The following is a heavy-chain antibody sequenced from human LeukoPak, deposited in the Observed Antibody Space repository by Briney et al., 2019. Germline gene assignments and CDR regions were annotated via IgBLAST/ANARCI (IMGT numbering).Heavy chain of an antibody. Sequence: SSETLSLTCTVSGGSISSYYWSWIRQPPGEGLEWIGYIYYSGSTNYNPSLKSRVTISVDTSKNQFSLKLSSVTAADTAVYYCARHPYYYGSGEVSHYFDYWGQGTLVTVSS. V-gene: IGHV4-59*01. D-gene: IGHD3-10*01. CDR2: IYYSGST. CDR1: GGSISSYY. J-gene: IGHJ4*02. CDR3: ARHPYYYGSGEVSHYFDY.